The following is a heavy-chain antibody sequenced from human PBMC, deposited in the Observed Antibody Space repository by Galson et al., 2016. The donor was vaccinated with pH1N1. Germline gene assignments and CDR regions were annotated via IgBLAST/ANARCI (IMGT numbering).Heavy chain of an antibody. Sequence: QSGAEVKKPGESLKISCKASGYSFTSQWIAWVRQVPGKGLEWVGVVNPGGSTIRYSPSFQGRVTISTDKSITTAYLQWISLRASDTATYYCARQYGFGDYRGAAFDVWGQGTVVIVSS. CDR1: GYSFTSQW. V-gene: IGHV5-51*03. CDR3: ARQYGFGDYRGAAFDV. J-gene: IGHJ3*01. CDR2: VNPGGSTI. D-gene: IGHD4-17*01.